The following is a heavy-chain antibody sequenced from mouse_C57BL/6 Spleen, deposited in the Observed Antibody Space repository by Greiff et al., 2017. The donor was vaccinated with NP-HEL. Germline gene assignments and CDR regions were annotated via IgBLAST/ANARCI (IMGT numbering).Heavy chain of an antibody. CDR3: ARINYYSKLY. V-gene: IGHV5-17*01. Sequence: DVKLVESGGGLVKPGGSLKLSCAASGFTFSDYGMHWVRQAPEKGLEWVAYISSGSSTIYYADTVKGRFTISRDNAKNTLFLQMTSLRSEDTAMYYCARINYYSKLYWGQGTSVTVSS. D-gene: IGHD2-5*01. CDR1: GFTFSDYG. CDR2: ISSGSSTI. J-gene: IGHJ4*01.